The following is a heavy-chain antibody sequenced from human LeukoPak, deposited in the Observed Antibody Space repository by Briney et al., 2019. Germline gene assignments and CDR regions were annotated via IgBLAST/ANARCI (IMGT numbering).Heavy chain of an antibody. CDR1: GGSISSYY. J-gene: IGHJ5*02. CDR3: ARATDSGSYKGWFDP. CDR2: IYTSGST. D-gene: IGHD1-26*01. Sequence: SETLSLTCTVSGGSISSYYWSWIRQPAGKGLEWIGRIYTSGSTNYNPSLKSRVTMSVDTSKNQFPLKLSSVTAADTAVYYCARATDSGSYKGWFDPWLQGTLVTVSS. V-gene: IGHV4-4*07.